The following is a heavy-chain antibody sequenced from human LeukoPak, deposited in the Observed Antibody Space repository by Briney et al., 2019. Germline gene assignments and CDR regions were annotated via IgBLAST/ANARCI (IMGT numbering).Heavy chain of an antibody. CDR2: IYYSGST. J-gene: IGHJ4*02. CDR1: GGSVSSGNYY. Sequence: SETLSLTCSVSGGSVSSGNYYWSWIRQPPGKGLEWIGYIYYSGSTKYNPSLKGRVTISVDTSKNQFSLKLSSVTAADTAVYYCARGLFCSGGSCYSQGGYYFDYWGQGTLVTVSS. CDR3: ARGLFCSGGSCYSQGGYYFDY. D-gene: IGHD2-15*01. V-gene: IGHV4-61*01.